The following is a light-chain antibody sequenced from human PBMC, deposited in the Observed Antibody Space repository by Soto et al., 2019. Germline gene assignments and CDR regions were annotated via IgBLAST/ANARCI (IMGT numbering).Light chain of an antibody. CDR1: SSHIGSAY. Sequence: QSVLTQPPSASGTPGQTVTISCSGSSSHIGSAYIYWYQYLPGTAPKLLIYRNNQRPSGVPDRFSGSKSGNTASLTVSGLQAEDEADYYCSSYAGSSNVFGTGTKLTVL. CDR2: RNN. CDR3: SSYAGSSNV. J-gene: IGLJ1*01. V-gene: IGLV1-47*01.